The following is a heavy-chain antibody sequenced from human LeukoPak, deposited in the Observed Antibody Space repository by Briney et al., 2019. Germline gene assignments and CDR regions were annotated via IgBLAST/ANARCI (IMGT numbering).Heavy chain of an antibody. V-gene: IGHV3-33*01. CDR2: IWFDGSGK. D-gene: IGHD2-21*02. CDR1: GFIFSTYG. CDR3: ARDNAGQVTHLDAFDL. Sequence: PGGSLILSCAASGFIFSTYGMHWVRQAPGKGLEWVAVIWFDGSGKYHADSVKGRFTISRDNSKNTLYLQMNSLRAEDTAVYYCARDNAGQVTHLDAFDLWGQGTIVTVSS. J-gene: IGHJ3*01.